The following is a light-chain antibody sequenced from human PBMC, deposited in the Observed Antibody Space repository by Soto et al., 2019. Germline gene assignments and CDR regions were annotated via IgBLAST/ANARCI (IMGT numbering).Light chain of an antibody. Sequence: QSVLTQPPSVSGAPGQRVTISCTGSSSNIGAGYDVHWYQQLPGTAPRLLIYGNNNRPSGVPDRFSGSKSGTSASLAITGLQAEDEAAYYCQSYDTTLGGHLFFGGGTKLTVL. CDR2: GNN. CDR3: QSYDTTLGGHLF. J-gene: IGLJ2*01. V-gene: IGLV1-40*01. CDR1: SSNIGAGYD.